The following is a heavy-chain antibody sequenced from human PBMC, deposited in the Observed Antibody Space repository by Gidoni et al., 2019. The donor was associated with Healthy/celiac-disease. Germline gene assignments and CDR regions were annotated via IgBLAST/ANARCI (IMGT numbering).Heavy chain of an antibody. D-gene: IGHD6-13*01. Sequence: QLQLQESGPGLVKPSETLSLTCTVSGGSISSSSYYWGWIRQPPGKGLEWIGSIYYSGSTYYNPSLKSRVTISVDTSKNQFSLKLSSVTAADTAVYYCARRKTSSSWYGWKFWFDPWGQGTLVTVSS. CDR1: GGSISSSSYY. CDR3: ARRKTSSSWYGWKFWFDP. CDR2: IYYSGST. V-gene: IGHV4-39*01. J-gene: IGHJ5*02.